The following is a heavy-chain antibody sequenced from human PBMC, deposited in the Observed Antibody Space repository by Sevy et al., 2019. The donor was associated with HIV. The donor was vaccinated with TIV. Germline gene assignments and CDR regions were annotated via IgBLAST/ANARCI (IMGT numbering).Heavy chain of an antibody. J-gene: IGHJ4*02. CDR1: GFIFSSYN. CDR2: ISSSSSYV. Sequence: GGSLRLSCAASGFIFSSYNMNWVRQAPGKGLEWVSSISSSSSYVYHADSVKGRFTISRDNAKNSLYLQMNSLRAEDTAVYYCAKWDADRRWFFDYWGQGTLVTVSS. CDR3: AKWDADRRWFFDY. V-gene: IGHV3-21*06. D-gene: IGHD1-26*01.